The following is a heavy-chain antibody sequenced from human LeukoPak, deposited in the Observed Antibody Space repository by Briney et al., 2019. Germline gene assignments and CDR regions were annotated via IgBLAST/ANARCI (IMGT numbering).Heavy chain of an antibody. D-gene: IGHD4-17*01. Sequence: GASVKISCKGSGYSFTSYWIGWVRQMPGKGLEWMGIIYPGDSDTRYSPSFQGQVTISADKSISTAYLQWSSLKASDTAMYYCARYEGGTMTTDNIYYFDYWGQGTLVTVSS. V-gene: IGHV5-51*01. CDR2: IYPGDSDT. J-gene: IGHJ4*02. CDR1: GYSFTSYW. CDR3: ARYEGGTMTTDNIYYFDY.